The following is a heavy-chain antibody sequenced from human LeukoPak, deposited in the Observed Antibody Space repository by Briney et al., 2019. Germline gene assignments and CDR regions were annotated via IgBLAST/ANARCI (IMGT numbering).Heavy chain of an antibody. CDR3: ARYRHYYYYMDV. Sequence: SETLSLTCTVSAYSISSGYYWGWIRQPPGKGLEWIGYIYHSGSTYYNPSLKSRVTISVDRSKNQFSLKLSSVTAADTAVYYCARYRHYYYYMDVWGKGTTVTVSS. J-gene: IGHJ6*03. D-gene: IGHD4-11*01. V-gene: IGHV4-38-2*02. CDR2: IYHSGST. CDR1: AYSISSGYY.